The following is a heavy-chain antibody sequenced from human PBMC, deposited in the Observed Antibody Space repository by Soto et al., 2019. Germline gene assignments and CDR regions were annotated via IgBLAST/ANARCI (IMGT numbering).Heavy chain of an antibody. CDR3: ARHMRHYDFWSGCSDYHRTQA. J-gene: IGHJ6*04. D-gene: IGHD3-3*01. Sequence: LSLTFTGSGGSISSNSYCWGWIRQPPGKGLEWIGSIYYSGITYYNPSLKSRVTISVDTSKNQFSLKLSSVTAADTAVYYCARHMRHYDFWSGCSDYHRTQAWGNASRVPVSP. V-gene: IGHV4-39*01. CDR1: GGSISSNSYC. CDR2: IYYSGIT.